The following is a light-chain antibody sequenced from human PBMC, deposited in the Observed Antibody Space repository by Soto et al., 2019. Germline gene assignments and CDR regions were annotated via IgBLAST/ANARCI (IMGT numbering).Light chain of an antibody. CDR1: QGIGDT. CDR3: QQYSTIPWT. V-gene: IGKV3-15*01. J-gene: IGKJ1*01. CDR2: DTS. Sequence: EVVMRQSPSTLSVSPGEGATLSCRASQGIGDTLAWCQHKPGQTPRLLIYDTSTRATGVPTRFSGVGTGTDFTLPRSRREPEDFAIYYCQQYSTIPWTFGKGTKV.